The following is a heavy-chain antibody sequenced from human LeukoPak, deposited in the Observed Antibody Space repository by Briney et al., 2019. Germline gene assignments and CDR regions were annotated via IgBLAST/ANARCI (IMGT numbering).Heavy chain of an antibody. Sequence: PGGSLRLSCGASGSTFSSYWMSWVRQAPGKGLEWVAIIWYDGNNKYHADSVKGRFTISRDNSKNTLYLQMNSLRAEDTAVYYCARDRALAEPDYWGQGTLVTVSS. V-gene: IGHV3-33*08. D-gene: IGHD6-19*01. CDR3: ARDRALAEPDY. CDR2: IWYDGNNK. J-gene: IGHJ4*02. CDR1: GSTFSSYW.